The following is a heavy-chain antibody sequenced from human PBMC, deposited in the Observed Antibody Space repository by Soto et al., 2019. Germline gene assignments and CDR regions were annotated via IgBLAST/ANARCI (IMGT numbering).Heavy chain of an antibody. CDR2: IIPIFSKT. Sequence: ASVKVSCKTSGGTFTTSSFVWVRQGPGQGLEWMGGIIPIFSKTNFAPKFQGRVTFTADESTRTVYMELSSLRSEDTAIYYCATDVVRSTGGDSWGQGTLVTASS. CDR3: ATDVVRSTGGDS. D-gene: IGHD7-27*01. J-gene: IGHJ4*02. V-gene: IGHV1-69*13. CDR1: GGTFTTSS.